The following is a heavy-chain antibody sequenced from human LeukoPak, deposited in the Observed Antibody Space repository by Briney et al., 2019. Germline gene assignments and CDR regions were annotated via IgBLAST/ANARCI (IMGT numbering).Heavy chain of an antibody. D-gene: IGHD3-16*01. Sequence: GGSLRLSCAASGFTFSSYSMNWVRQAPGKGLEWVSVIYSGGSTYYADSVKGRFTISRDNSKNTLYLQMNSLRAEDTAVYYCARVGDFSWGDYYGMDVWGQGTTVTVSS. CDR3: ARVGDFSWGDYYGMDV. CDR1: GFTFSSYS. J-gene: IGHJ6*02. CDR2: IYSGGST. V-gene: IGHV3-66*01.